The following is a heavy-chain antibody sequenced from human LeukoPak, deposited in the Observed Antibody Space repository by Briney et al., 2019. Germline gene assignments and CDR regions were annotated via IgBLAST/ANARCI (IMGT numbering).Heavy chain of an antibody. CDR3: TRSEYSFDY. D-gene: IGHD3-10*01. CDR2: INSDGSST. Sequence: PGGSLRLSCAASGFXFSNYWMHWVRQAPGKGLVWVSRINSDGSSTSYADSVKGRFTLSRDNAKNTMYLQMNSLRAEDTAIYYCTRSEYSFDYWGQGTLVTVSS. J-gene: IGHJ4*02. V-gene: IGHV3-74*01. CDR1: GFXFSNYW.